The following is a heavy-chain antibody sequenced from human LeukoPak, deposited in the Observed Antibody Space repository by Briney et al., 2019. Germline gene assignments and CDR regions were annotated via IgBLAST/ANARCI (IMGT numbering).Heavy chain of an antibody. CDR1: GFTFSDYH. Sequence: GGSLRLSCVASGFTFSDYHMTWIRQPPGKGLQWVSYISSSGSTTYYADSVKGRFTISRDNAGNSLYLQMNSLRAEDTALYYCAREKAGPADYWGQGTLVTVSS. CDR3: AREKAGPADY. V-gene: IGHV3-11*01. J-gene: IGHJ4*02. CDR2: ISSSGSTT.